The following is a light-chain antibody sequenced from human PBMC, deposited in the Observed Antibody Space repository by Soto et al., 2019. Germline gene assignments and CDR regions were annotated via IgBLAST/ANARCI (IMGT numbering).Light chain of an antibody. J-gene: IGLJ2*01. CDR3: AAWDDSLRGVV. V-gene: IGLV1-47*01. CDR1: SSNIGRHN. Sequence: QPVLTQPPSASGTPGQRVSIACSGSSSNIGRHNIYWYQQLPGTAPKLLIYRNNQRPSGVPDRFSGSKSGTSASLAISGLRSEDEAGYYCAAWDDSLRGVVFGGGTKVTVL. CDR2: RNN.